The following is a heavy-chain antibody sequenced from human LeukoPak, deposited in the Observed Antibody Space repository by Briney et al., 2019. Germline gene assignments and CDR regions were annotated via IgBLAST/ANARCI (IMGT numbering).Heavy chain of an antibody. CDR3: TKDLNSSGIFDY. CDR2: ISWNSGNK. V-gene: IGHV3-9*01. J-gene: IGHJ4*02. D-gene: IGHD3-22*01. CDR1: GFRFEDNV. Sequence: GGSLRLSCAAAGFRFEDNVMHWVRQDPGKGLEWVSSISWNSGNKGYADSVKGRFTISRDNAKKFLYLQMSSLRADDTAVYYCTKDLNSSGIFDYWGQGTLVTVSP.